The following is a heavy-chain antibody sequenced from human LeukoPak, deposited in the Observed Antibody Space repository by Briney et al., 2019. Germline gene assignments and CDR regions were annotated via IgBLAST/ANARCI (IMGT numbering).Heavy chain of an antibody. CDR2: ISWNSGSI. D-gene: IGHD1-7*01. Sequence: GRSLRLSCAASGFTFDDYAMHWVRQAPGKGLEWVSGISWNSGSIGYADSVKGRFTISRDNAKSTLYLQMNDLGVEDTAVYYCARAGNYRFDYWGQGTLVTVSS. J-gene: IGHJ4*02. CDR3: ARAGNYRFDY. CDR1: GFTFDDYA. V-gene: IGHV3-9*01.